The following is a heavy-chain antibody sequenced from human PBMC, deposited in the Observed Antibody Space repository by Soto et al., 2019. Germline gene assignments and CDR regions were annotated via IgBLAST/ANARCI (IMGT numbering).Heavy chain of an antibody. CDR2: IYWTGST. CDR1: GGSITNENYY. V-gene: IGHV4-30-4*01. Sequence: ASETLSLTCTVSGGSITNENYYWSWIRQPPGKGLEWVGYIYWTGSTYYNPSLKGRVTISLDTSTNQFSLNLSSVTAADTAVFYCARASGDYLYFFDYWGQGTLVTVSS. D-gene: IGHD4-17*01. J-gene: IGHJ4*02. CDR3: ARASGDYLYFFDY.